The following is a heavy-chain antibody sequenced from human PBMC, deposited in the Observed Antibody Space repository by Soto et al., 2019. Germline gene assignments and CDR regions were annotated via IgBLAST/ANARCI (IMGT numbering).Heavy chain of an antibody. CDR3: AKNQYFDRSFYYGRDV. V-gene: IGHV1-46*01. Sequence: SVKVSCKASGYTFTSYYMHWVRQAPGQGLERMGIINPSGGNTNYAQKLHGRVTMTTDTSTSTVYMELWSLRSDKTALFYCAKNQYFDRSFYYGRDVGGKGNRLTVSS. J-gene: IGHJ6*04. CDR1: GYTFTSYY. D-gene: IGHD3-3*01. CDR2: INPSGGNT.